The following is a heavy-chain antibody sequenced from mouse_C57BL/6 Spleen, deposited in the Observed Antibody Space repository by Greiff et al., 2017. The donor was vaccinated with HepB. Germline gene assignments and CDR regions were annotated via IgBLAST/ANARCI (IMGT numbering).Heavy chain of an antibody. CDR1: GYTFTSYG. D-gene: IGHD1-1*01. CDR3: APGVEGRFDY. V-gene: IGHV1-81*01. Sequence: VKLVESGAELARPGASVKLSCKASGYTFTSYGISWVKQRTGQGLEWIGEIYPRSGNTYYNEKFKGKATLTADKSSSTAYMELRSLTSEDSAVYFCAPGVEGRFDYWGQGTTLTVSS. J-gene: IGHJ2*01. CDR2: IYPRSGNT.